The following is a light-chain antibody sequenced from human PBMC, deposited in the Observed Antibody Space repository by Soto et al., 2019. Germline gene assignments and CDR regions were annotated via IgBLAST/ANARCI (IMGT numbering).Light chain of an antibody. Sequence: SALTQPASVTGSPGQSITISCTRTSSDVTGYNYVYWYQQHPGKAPKRIIFEVRNRPSGISNRFSGSKSANTAFLTISGLQAEDEADYYCASYTSSSIDVFGTGTKVTVL. V-gene: IGLV2-14*01. CDR3: ASYTSSSIDV. CDR2: EVR. CDR1: SSDVTGYNY. J-gene: IGLJ1*01.